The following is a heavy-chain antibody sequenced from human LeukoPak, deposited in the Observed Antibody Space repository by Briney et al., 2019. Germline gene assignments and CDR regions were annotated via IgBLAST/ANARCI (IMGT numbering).Heavy chain of an antibody. V-gene: IGHV1-46*01. D-gene: IGHD2-8*01. CDR3: ARDNDFDY. CDR2: IYPGGGST. Sequence: ASVTVSSTASGYTFTSYYIHWVRQAPGHGLEWMGIIYPGGGSTSYAQKFQGRVTMTRDMYTSTVYMELSSLRSEDTAVYYCARDNDFDYWGQGTLVTVSS. J-gene: IGHJ4*02. CDR1: GYTFTSYY.